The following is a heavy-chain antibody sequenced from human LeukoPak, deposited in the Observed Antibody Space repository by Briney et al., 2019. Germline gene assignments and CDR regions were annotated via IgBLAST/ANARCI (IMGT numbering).Heavy chain of an antibody. J-gene: IGHJ4*02. Sequence: GGSLTLSCAASRFTFSHYYTHWPRHATGKGLEWVSYIRTSGTTIYYADSVKGRFTISRDNAKNSLYLQMNSLRAEDTAVYFCASDSGYGGYDYWGQGTLVTVTS. CDR1: RFTFSHYY. V-gene: IGHV3-11*01. D-gene: IGHD5-12*01. CDR3: ASDSGYGGYDY. CDR2: IRTSGTTI.